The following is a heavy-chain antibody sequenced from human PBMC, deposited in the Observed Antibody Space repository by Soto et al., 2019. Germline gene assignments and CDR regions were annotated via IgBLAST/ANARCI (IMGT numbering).Heavy chain of an antibody. Sequence: PSETLSLTCTVSGGSISSGGYYWIWIRQHPGKGLERIGYIYYSGSTYYNPSLKSRVTISVDTSKNLFSLKLSSVTAADTAVYYCASTMELTPPYYYYGIDVWGQGTTVTVS. CDR1: GGSISSGGYY. D-gene: IGHD1-7*01. CDR3: ASTMELTPPYYYYGIDV. CDR2: IYYSGST. J-gene: IGHJ6*02. V-gene: IGHV4-31*03.